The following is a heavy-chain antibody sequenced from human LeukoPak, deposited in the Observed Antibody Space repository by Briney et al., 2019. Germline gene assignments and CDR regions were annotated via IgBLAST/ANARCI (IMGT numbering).Heavy chain of an antibody. D-gene: IGHD1-26*01. Sequence: SETLSLPCVVYGGSFSGNYWSWIRQPPGKGLEWIGEINHSGSTNYNPSLKSRVTISVDTSKNQFSLSLSSVTAADTAVYYCARGYNWGSYYTCWGQGTLVTVSS. CDR2: INHSGST. J-gene: IGHJ4*02. V-gene: IGHV4-34*01. CDR1: GGSFSGNY. CDR3: ARGYNWGSYYTC.